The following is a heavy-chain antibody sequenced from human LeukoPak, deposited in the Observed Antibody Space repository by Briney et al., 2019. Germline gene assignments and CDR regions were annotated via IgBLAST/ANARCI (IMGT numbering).Heavy chain of an antibody. CDR3: ASSRYSSSSDY. Sequence: GGSLRLSCAASGFTFSSYGMHWVRQAPGKGLEWVAFIRNDGSNKYYADSVKGRFTISRDNSKNTLYLQMNSLRAEDTAVYYCASSRYSSSSDYWGQGTLVTVSS. CDR2: IRNDGSNK. J-gene: IGHJ4*02. D-gene: IGHD6-6*01. CDR1: GFTFSSYG. V-gene: IGHV3-30*02.